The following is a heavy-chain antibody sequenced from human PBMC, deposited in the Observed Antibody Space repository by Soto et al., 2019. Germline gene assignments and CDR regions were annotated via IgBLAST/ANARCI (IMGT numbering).Heavy chain of an antibody. J-gene: IGHJ1*01. CDR3: AREDSSGYYGYFQH. D-gene: IGHD3-22*01. CDR2: IYYSGST. CDR1: GGSISSGGYY. V-gene: IGHV4-31*01. Sequence: QVQLQESGPGLVKPSQTLSLTCTVSGGSISSGGYYWSWIRQHPGKGLEWIGYIYYSGSTYYNPSLKILVTISVDTSKNQFSLKLSSVTAADTAVYYCAREDSSGYYGYFQHWGQGTLVTVSS.